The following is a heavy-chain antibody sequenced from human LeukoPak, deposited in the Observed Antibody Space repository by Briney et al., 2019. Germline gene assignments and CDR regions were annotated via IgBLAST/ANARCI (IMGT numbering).Heavy chain of an antibody. Sequence: GRSLRLSCAASGCTFSSYAMSWVPQAPGKGLEWVSAISGSGGSTYYADSVKGRFTISRDNSKNTLYLQMNSLRAEDTAVYYCALIRGYSYGDYYFDYWGQGTLVTVSS. V-gene: IGHV3-23*01. D-gene: IGHD5-18*01. CDR1: GCTFSSYA. CDR2: ISGSGGST. J-gene: IGHJ4*02. CDR3: ALIRGYSYGDYYFDY.